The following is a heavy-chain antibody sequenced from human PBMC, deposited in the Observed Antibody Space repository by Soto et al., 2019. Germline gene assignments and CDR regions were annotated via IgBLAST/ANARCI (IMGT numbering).Heavy chain of an antibody. CDR1: GFIFNNYW. Sequence: QTGGSLSLSCAASGFIFNNYWMHWVRQAPGKGLVWVARINGDGSTTTYVDSVKGRFTISRDNAKNTVYLQMNSLRVEDTAVYYCARGSGPRGRPYWGQGILVTVSS. V-gene: IGHV3-74*01. D-gene: IGHD6-25*01. CDR2: INGDGSTT. CDR3: ARGSGPRGRPY. J-gene: IGHJ4*02.